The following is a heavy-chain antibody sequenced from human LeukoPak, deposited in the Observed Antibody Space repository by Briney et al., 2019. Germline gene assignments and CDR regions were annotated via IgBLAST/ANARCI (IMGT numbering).Heavy chain of an antibody. D-gene: IGHD6-19*01. CDR3: ATVHLEYSSGWWYFDL. V-gene: IGHV1-24*01. CDR1: GYTLTELS. CDR2: FDPEDGVT. Sequence: ASVKVSCKVSGYTLTELSMHWVRQAPGKGLEWMGGFDPEDGVTIYAQKFQGRVTMTEDTSTDTAYMELSSLRSEDTAVYYCATVHLEYSSGWWYFDLWGRGTLVTVSS. J-gene: IGHJ2*01.